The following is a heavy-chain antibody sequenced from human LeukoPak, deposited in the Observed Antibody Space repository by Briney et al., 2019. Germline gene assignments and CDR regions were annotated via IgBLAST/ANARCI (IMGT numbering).Heavy chain of an antibody. J-gene: IGHJ4*02. D-gene: IGHD3-22*01. CDR2: ISGSGGST. CDR3: AKDYYYDSSGYSQAFDY. CDR1: GFTFSSYA. V-gene: IGHV3-23*01. Sequence: QPGGSLRLSCAASGFTFSSYAMSWVRQAPGKGLEWVSAISGSGGSTYYADSVKGRLTISRDNSKNTLYLQMNSLRAEDTAVYYCAKDYYYDSSGYSQAFDYWGQGTLVTVSS.